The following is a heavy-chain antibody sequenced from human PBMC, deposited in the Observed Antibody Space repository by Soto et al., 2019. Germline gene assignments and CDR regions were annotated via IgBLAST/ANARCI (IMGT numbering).Heavy chain of an antibody. CDR2: IYWDDDK. Sequence: QITLKESGPTLVKPTQTLTLTCTFSGFSLSTSGVGVGWIRQPPGKALEWLAFIYWDDDKRYSPSLKSRLTINKDTSKNQVVLTMTNMDPVDTATYYCAHRPIVVAAPRGFAWFDPWGQGTLVTVSS. CDR1: GFSLSTSGVG. V-gene: IGHV2-5*02. D-gene: IGHD6-19*01. CDR3: AHRPIVVAAPRGFAWFDP. J-gene: IGHJ5*02.